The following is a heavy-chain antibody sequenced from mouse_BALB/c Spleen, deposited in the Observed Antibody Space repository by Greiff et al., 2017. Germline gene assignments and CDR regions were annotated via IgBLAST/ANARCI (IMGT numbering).Heavy chain of an antibody. J-gene: IGHJ4*01. D-gene: IGHD1-3*01. Sequence: VQLHQPGAELVKPGTSVKLSCKASGYNFTSYWINWVKLRPGQGLEWIGDIYPGSGSTNYNEKFKSKATLTVDTSSSTAYMQLSSLASEDSALYYCARGYKRGAMDYWGQGTSVTVSS. CDR3: ARGYKRGAMDY. V-gene: IGHV1-55*01. CDR2: IYPGSGST. CDR1: GYNFTSYW.